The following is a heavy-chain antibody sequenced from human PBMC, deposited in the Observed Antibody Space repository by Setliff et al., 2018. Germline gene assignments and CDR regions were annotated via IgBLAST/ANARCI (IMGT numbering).Heavy chain of an antibody. Sequence: NPSETLSLTCTVSGGSIGSTSYYYWSWIRQPAGKGLEWIGHIYTSWSINYNPSLKSRVTISGDTSKNQFSLQLSSVTAADTAVYYCARVPALGGMVGTHGIDYWGQGTLVTVSS. CDR1: GGSIGSTSYYY. J-gene: IGHJ4*02. CDR2: IYTSWSI. D-gene: IGHD1-26*01. V-gene: IGHV4-61*09. CDR3: ARVPALGGMVGTHGIDY.